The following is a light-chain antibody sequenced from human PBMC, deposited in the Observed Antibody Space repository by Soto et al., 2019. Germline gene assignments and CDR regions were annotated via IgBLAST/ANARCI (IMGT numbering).Light chain of an antibody. J-gene: IGKJ3*01. V-gene: IGKV3-20*01. CDR2: GAS. CDR3: QQYSSSLFT. Sequence: EIVLTQSPGTLSLSPGERATLSCRASQSVSSSYLAWYQQKPGQAPRLLIYGASSRATGIPDRCSGSGSGTDFTLTIRRLEHDDFALYYCQQYSSSLFTFGPGTKVDIK. CDR1: QSVSSSY.